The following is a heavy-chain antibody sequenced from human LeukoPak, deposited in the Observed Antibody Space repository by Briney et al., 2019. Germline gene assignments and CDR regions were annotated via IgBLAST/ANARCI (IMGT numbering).Heavy chain of an antibody. V-gene: IGHV2-70*11. J-gene: IGHJ4*02. D-gene: IGHD1-26*01. CDR2: IDWDDDK. Sequence: SGPTLVNPTQTLTLTCTFSGFSLSTSGMCVSWIRQPPGKALEWLARIDWDDDKYYSTSLKTRLTISKDTSKNQVVLTMTNMDPVDTATYYCARIPSGGDYFDYWGQGTLVTVSS. CDR1: GFSLSTSGMC. CDR3: ARIPSGGDYFDY.